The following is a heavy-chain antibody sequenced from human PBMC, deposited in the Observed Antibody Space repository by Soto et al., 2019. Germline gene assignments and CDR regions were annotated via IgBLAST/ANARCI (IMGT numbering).Heavy chain of an antibody. CDR3: ARWGVYDLWSGYYKDECYYYGMDV. D-gene: IGHD3-3*01. CDR1: GYTFTSYG. J-gene: IGHJ6*04. Sequence: QVQLVQSGAEVKKPGASVKVSCKASGYTFTSYGISWVRQAPGQGLEWMGWISAYNGNTNYAQKLQGRVTMTTDTSTRTAYMELRSLRSDDEAVYYCARWGVYDLWSGYYKDECYYYGMDVWGEGTTVTVSS. CDR2: ISAYNGNT. V-gene: IGHV1-18*01.